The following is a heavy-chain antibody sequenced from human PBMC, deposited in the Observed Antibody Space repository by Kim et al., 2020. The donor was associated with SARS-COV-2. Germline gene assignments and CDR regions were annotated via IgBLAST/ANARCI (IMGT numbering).Heavy chain of an antibody. J-gene: IGHJ4*01. CDR2: ISSSVITI. V-gene: IGHV3-48*03. D-gene: IGHD4-17*01. CDR1: GFTFSSYE. CDR3: ARSTVTYDY. Sequence: GGSLRLSCAASGFTFSSYEMNWVRQAPGKGLEWVSYISSSVITIYYADSVKGRFTISRANAKNSLYLQMNSLRAEDTAVYYCARSTVTYDYWGRGTLVTVSS.